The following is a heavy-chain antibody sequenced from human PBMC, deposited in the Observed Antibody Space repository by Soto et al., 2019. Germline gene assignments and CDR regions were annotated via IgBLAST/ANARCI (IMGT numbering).Heavy chain of an antibody. CDR1: GFTFSDHY. D-gene: IGHD3-10*01. V-gene: IGHV3-72*01. CDR3: ARAVWFGELLSPNYYYYYYKDV. CDR2: TRNKANSYTT. Sequence: GGSLRLSCAASGFTFSDHYMDWVRQAPGKGLEWVGRTRNKANSYTTEYAASVKGRFTISRDDSKNSLYLQMNSLKTEDTAVYYCARAVWFGELLSPNYYYYYYKDVWGKGTTVTVSS. J-gene: IGHJ6*03.